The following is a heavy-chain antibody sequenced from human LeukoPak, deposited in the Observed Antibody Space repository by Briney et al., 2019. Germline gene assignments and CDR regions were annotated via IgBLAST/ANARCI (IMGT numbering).Heavy chain of an antibody. J-gene: IGHJ4*02. D-gene: IGHD2-2*01. V-gene: IGHV3-23*01. CDR3: ARGEYCSSTSCYMFDY. Sequence: PGGSLRLSCAASGFTFSNNAMSWVRQAPGKGLEWVSATSTSGGSAYYADSVKGRFTISRDNAKNSLYLQMNSLRAEDTAVYYCARGEYCSSTSCYMFDYWGQGTLVTVSS. CDR2: TSTSGGSA. CDR1: GFTFSNNA.